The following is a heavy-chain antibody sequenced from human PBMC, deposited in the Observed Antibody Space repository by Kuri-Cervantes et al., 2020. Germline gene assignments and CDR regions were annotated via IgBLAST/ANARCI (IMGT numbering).Heavy chain of an antibody. CDR3: ARILGPTDGYYDILTGYPEVGYYFDH. Sequence: ASVKVSCKASGYTFTSYGISWVRQAPGQGLEWMGWISAYNGNTNYAQKLQGRVTMTTDTSTSTAYMELRSLRSDDTAVYYCARILGPTDGYYDILTGYPEVGYYFDHWGQGTLVTVSS. CDR1: GYTFTSYG. D-gene: IGHD3-9*01. J-gene: IGHJ4*02. V-gene: IGHV1-18*01. CDR2: ISAYNGNT.